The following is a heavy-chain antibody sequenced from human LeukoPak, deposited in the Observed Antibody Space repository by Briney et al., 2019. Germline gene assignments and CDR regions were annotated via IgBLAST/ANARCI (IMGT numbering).Heavy chain of an antibody. J-gene: IGHJ4*02. Sequence: GGSLRLSCIASGCTFSSYEMSWVRQAPGKGLEWVSYISSSSGIFYADSVKGRFTISRDNAKNSLYLQMNSLRAEDTAVYYCARGFSYWGQGTLVTVSS. CDR3: ARGFSY. V-gene: IGHV3-48*03. CDR2: ISSSSGI. CDR1: GCTFSSYE.